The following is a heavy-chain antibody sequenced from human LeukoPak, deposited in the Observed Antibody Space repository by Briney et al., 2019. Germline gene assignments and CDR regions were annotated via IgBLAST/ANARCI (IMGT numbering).Heavy chain of an antibody. V-gene: IGHV3-48*02. CDR3: ARIIPSYGAIDY. J-gene: IGHJ4*02. Sequence: GGSLRLSCAASGFTFSDNSMTWVRQAPGKGLEWVSYIARSTDIIYYADSVRGRFTISRDSARNSPYLQMNSLRDEDTAVYYCARIIPSYGAIDYWGQGSLVTVSS. D-gene: IGHD4-17*01. CDR1: GFTFSDNS. CDR2: IARSTDII.